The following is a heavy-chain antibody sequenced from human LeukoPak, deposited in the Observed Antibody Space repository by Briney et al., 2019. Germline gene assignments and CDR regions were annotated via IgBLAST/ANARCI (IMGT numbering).Heavy chain of an antibody. V-gene: IGHV5-51*01. Sequence: GSAIQSSTQAACSSFTSYWNGWGRPLPGRGLEWRGIIYPSDSDTRYSPSLQGQVTISADKSISTFYLQWSSLNTSDTAMYYCARLKGPPNRYNFRDPWGRGAVV. CDR1: CSSFTSYW. J-gene: IGHJ5*02. CDR3: ARLKGPPNRYNFRDP. CDR2: IYPSDSDT. D-gene: IGHD1-20*01.